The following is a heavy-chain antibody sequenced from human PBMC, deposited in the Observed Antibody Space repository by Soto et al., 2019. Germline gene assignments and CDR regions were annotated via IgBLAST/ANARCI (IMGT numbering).Heavy chain of an antibody. D-gene: IGHD3-10*01. J-gene: IGHJ4*02. CDR1: GFTFSNYA. CDR3: AKVAVRGVVVSNFDS. CDR2: TSGSGAST. Sequence: EVQLLESGGGLVQPGGSLRLSCGASGFTFSNYAMSRVRQAPGKGLEWVSTTSGSGASTYYADSVKGRFTISRDNSKNTLYLQMKSLRIEDTAVYFCAKVAVRGVVVSNFDSWGQGTLVTVSS. V-gene: IGHV3-23*01.